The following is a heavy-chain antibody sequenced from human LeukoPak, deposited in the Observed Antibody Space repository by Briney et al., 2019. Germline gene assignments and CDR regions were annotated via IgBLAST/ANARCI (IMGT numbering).Heavy chain of an antibody. Sequence: ASVKVSCKVSGYTLTELSMHWVRQAPGQGSEWMGVISPSGGSTTYAQKFQGRVTLTRDMSTSTAYMELSSLRSEDTAVYYCARNNYYDSSGYYGDFDYWGQGTLVTVSS. CDR1: GYTLTELS. CDR3: ARNNYYDSSGYYGDFDY. J-gene: IGHJ4*02. CDR2: ISPSGGST. D-gene: IGHD3-22*01. V-gene: IGHV1-46*01.